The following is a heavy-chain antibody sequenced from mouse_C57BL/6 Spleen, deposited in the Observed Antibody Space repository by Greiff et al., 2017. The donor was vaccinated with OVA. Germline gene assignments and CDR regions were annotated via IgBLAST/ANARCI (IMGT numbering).Heavy chain of an antibody. CDR1: GFTFSSYA. J-gene: IGHJ4*01. D-gene: IGHD2-2*01. V-gene: IGHV5-4*01. Sequence: DVMLVESGGGLVKPGGSLKLSCAASGFTFSSYAMSWVRQTPEKRLEWVATISDGGSYTYYPDNVKGRFTISRDNAKNNLYLQMSHLKSEDTAMYYCAREYGYDGGAAMDYWGQGTSVTVSS. CDR2: ISDGGSYT. CDR3: AREYGYDGGAAMDY.